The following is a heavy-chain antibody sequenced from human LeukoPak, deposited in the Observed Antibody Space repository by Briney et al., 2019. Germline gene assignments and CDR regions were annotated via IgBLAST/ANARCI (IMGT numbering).Heavy chain of an antibody. CDR3: ARGRGYCSSTSCYSNWFDP. V-gene: IGHV4-34*01. D-gene: IGHD2-2*01. CDR1: GGSFSGYY. Sequence: SETLSLTCAVYGGSFSGYYWSWIRQPPGKGLEWIGEINHSGSTNYNPSLKSRVTISVDTSKNQFSLKLSSVTAVDTAVYYCARGRGYCSSTSCYSNWFDPWGQGTLVTVSS. CDR2: INHSGST. J-gene: IGHJ5*02.